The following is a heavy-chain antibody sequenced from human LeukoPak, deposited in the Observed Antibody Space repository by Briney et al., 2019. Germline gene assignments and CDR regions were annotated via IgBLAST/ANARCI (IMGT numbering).Heavy chain of an antibody. CDR3: AREEEPNAYDFWSAKRGGPPYY. D-gene: IGHD3-3*01. CDR2: IYTSGST. J-gene: IGHJ4*02. V-gene: IGHV4-61*02. CDR1: GGSISSGSYY. Sequence: PSETLSLTCTVSGGSISSGSYYWSWIRQPAGKGLEWIGRIYTSGSTNYNPSLKSRVTISVDTSKNQFSLKLSSVTAADTAVYYCAREEEPNAYDFWSAKRGGPPYYWGQGTLVTVSS.